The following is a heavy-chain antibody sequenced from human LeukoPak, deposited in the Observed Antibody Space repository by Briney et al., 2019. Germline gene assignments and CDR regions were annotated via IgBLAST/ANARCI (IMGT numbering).Heavy chain of an antibody. Sequence: GGSLRLSCAASGFTFSNAWMNWVRQAPGKGLEWVGRIKSKTDGGTIDYAAPVKGRFTISRDDSKNTLYLQMNSLRAEDTAVYYCAKDSDYYYYMDVWGTGTTVTVSS. V-gene: IGHV3-15*01. CDR3: AKDSDYYYYMDV. J-gene: IGHJ6*03. CDR2: IKSKTDGGTI. CDR1: GFTFSNAW.